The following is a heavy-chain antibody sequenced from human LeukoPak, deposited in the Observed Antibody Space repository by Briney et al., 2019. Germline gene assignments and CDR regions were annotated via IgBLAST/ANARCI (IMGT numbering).Heavy chain of an antibody. CDR1: GGSISSGSYY. CDR2: IYTSGST. V-gene: IGHV4-61*02. CDR3: ARADSGSYWDWYFDL. D-gene: IGHD1-26*01. Sequence: SQTLSLTCTVSGGSISSGSYYWSWIRQPAGKGLEWFGRIYTSGSTNYNPSVKSRVTISVDTSKNQFSLKLSSVTAADTAVYYCARADSGSYWDWYFDLWGRGTLVTVSS. J-gene: IGHJ2*01.